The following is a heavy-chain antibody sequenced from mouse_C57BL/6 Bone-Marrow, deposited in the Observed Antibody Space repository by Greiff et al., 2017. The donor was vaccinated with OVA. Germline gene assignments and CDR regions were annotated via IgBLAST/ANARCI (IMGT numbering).Heavy chain of an antibody. J-gene: IGHJ2*01. CDR3: ARALTYYGSSYDY. CDR1: GYTFTSYW. V-gene: IGHV1-52*01. D-gene: IGHD1-1*01. Sequence: VQLQQPGAALVRPGTSVKLSCKASGYTFTSYWMHWVKQRPIQGLEWIGNIDPSDSETHYNQKFKDKATLTVDKSSSTAYMQLSSLTSEDSAVYYCARALTYYGSSYDYWGQGTTLTVSS. CDR2: IDPSDSET.